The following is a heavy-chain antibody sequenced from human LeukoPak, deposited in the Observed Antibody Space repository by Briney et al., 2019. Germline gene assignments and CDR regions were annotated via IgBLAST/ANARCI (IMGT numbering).Heavy chain of an antibody. Sequence: ASVKVSCKASGGTFSSYALSWVRQAPGQGLEWMGGIIPIFGTANYAQKFQGRVTITADESTSTAYMDLSSLRSEDTAVYYCARVGEYCSSTSCYNWFDPWGQGTLVTVSS. V-gene: IGHV1-69*13. CDR1: GGTFSSYA. D-gene: IGHD2-2*01. J-gene: IGHJ5*02. CDR2: IIPIFGTA. CDR3: ARVGEYCSSTSCYNWFDP.